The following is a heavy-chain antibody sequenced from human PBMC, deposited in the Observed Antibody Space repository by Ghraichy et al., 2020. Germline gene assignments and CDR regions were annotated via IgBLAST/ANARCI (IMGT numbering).Heavy chain of an antibody. CDR1: GFTFNTYA. J-gene: IGHJ4*02. V-gene: IGHV3-30-3*01. Sequence: GGSLRLSCTASGFTFNTYAIHWLRQAPGKGPEWVAVISPDGGGTHYAESVKGRFTFSRDNSKNTVDLQMSSLRPEDTAVYFCAKDGPGGYHWGDWGQVTLVTVSS. D-gene: IGHD5-12*01. CDR3: AKDGPGGYHWGD. CDR2: ISPDGGGT.